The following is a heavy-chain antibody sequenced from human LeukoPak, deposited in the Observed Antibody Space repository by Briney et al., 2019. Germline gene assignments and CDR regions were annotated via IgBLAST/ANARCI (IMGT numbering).Heavy chain of an antibody. Sequence: SGGSLRPSCTASGFTFSLSSMNWVRQAPGKGLEWVSYIRNTGTTIYSADSVKCRFTISRDNAKNSLYLQMNSLTAEDTAVYFCARDSRSHCGTAACYGPYFDYWGQGILVTVSS. J-gene: IGHJ4*02. V-gene: IGHV3-48*01. D-gene: IGHD2-2*01. CDR3: ARDSRSHCGTAACYGPYFDY. CDR1: GFTFSLSS. CDR2: IRNTGTTI.